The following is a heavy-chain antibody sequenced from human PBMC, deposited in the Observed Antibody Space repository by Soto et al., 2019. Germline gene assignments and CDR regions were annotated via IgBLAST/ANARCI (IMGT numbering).Heavy chain of an antibody. D-gene: IGHD3-10*01. Sequence: EVQLVESGGGLIQPGGSLRLSCAASGFTVSSNYMSWVRQAPGKGLEWVAVIYSGGSTYYADSVKGRFTISRDNSKNTLYLHMNSLRAGDTAVYYCARDYGSGIFDYWGQGTLVTVSS. CDR3: ARDYGSGIFDY. CDR1: GFTVSSNY. V-gene: IGHV3-53*01. J-gene: IGHJ4*02. CDR2: IYSGGST.